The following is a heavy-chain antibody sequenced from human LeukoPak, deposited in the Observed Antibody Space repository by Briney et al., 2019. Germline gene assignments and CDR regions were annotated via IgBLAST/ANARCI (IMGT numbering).Heavy chain of an antibody. V-gene: IGHV3-7*03. CDR2: IKQDGSEK. CDR1: GFTFSSRDW. CDR3: ARDPLRRFGTSFRASGYFDF. D-gene: IGHD3-10*01. Sequence: GGSLRLSCVASGFTFSSRDWMTWVRQAPGKGLEWVANIKQDGSEKNYVDSVKGRFTISRDNSKNTLYLQMNSLRGEDTAVYYCARDPLRRFGTSFRASGYFDFWGQGSLVTVSS. J-gene: IGHJ4*02.